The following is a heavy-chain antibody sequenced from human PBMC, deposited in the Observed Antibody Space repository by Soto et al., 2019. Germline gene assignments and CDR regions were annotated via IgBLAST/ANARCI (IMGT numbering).Heavy chain of an antibody. V-gene: IGHV3-23*01. CDR2: IIKEGGTT. CDR1: GFTFSDYF. D-gene: IGHD1-20*01. Sequence: EVQLLESGGGLVQPGESLRLSCAASGFTFSDYFMNWVRQAPGRGLEWVSGIIKEGGTTQNADFVRGRFTISRDNSRNTLYLQMNSVRAEDTALYYCAKDLHWYGMDVWGQGTTVTVS. CDR3: AKDLHWYGMDV. J-gene: IGHJ6*02.